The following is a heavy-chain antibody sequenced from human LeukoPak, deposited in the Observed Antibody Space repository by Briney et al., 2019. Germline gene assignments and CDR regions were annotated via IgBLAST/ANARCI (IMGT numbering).Heavy chain of an antibody. D-gene: IGHD2-21*02. Sequence: GGSLRLSCAASGFTFDGYGMSWVRQAPGKGLEWVSGINWDGGSTGYADSVKGRFTISRDNAKNSLYLQMNSLRAEDTALYYCARVPYCGGDCYSNWFDPWGQGTLVTVSS. V-gene: IGHV3-20*04. CDR1: GFTFDGYG. J-gene: IGHJ5*02. CDR2: INWDGGST. CDR3: ARVPYCGGDCYSNWFDP.